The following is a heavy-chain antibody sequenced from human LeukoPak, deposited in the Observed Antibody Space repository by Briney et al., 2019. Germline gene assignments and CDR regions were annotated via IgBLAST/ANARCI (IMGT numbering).Heavy chain of an antibody. CDR1: GFTFSSYD. Sequence: PGGSLRLSCAASGFTFSSYDMHWVRQATGKGLEWVSAIGTAGDTYYPGSVKGRFTISRENAKNSLYLQMNSLRAGDTAVYYCARGGVGATPYYYYGMDVWGQGTTVTVSS. CDR3: ARGGVGATPYYYYGMDV. V-gene: IGHV3-13*01. CDR2: IGTAGDT. D-gene: IGHD1-26*01. J-gene: IGHJ6*02.